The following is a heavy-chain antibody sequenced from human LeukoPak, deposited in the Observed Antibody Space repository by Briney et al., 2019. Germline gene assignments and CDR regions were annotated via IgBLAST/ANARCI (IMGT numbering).Heavy chain of an antibody. CDR2: VKSKSDGGTI. CDR3: TTGPDNDIDYFDY. D-gene: IGHD3-9*01. CDR1: GFTFIKGW. J-gene: IGHJ4*02. Sequence: GGSLRLSCTASGFTFIKGWMSWVRQAPGKGLEWVGRVKSKSDGGTIDYGAPVKGRFTISRDDSKNTLYLQMNSLKTEDTAVYYCTTGPDNDIDYFDYWGQGTLVTVSS. V-gene: IGHV3-15*01.